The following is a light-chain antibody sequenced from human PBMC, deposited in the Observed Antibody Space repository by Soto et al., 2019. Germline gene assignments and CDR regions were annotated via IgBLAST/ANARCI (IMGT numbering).Light chain of an antibody. Sequence: QSALTQPPSASGSPGQSVTMSCTGTSSDVGGYNYVSWYQQHPGKAPKLMIYEVSKRPSGVPDRFSGSKSGNTASLTVSGLQAEDEADYYCSSYAGSNKLLFGGGTKLTVL. CDR2: EVS. CDR3: SSYAGSNKLL. CDR1: SSDVGGYNY. J-gene: IGLJ2*01. V-gene: IGLV2-8*01.